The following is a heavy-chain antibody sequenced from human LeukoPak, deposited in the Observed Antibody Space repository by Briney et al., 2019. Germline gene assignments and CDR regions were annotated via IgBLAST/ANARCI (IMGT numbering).Heavy chain of an antibody. Sequence: VSVLYSAGSTYYADSVKGRFTLSRDNSQNTLYLQMNSLRADDTAVYYCARGGPGSYGGYDYWGQGTLVTVSS. D-gene: IGHD1-26*01. CDR2: LYSAGST. V-gene: IGHV3-53*01. J-gene: IGHJ4*02. CDR3: ARGGPGSYGGYDY.